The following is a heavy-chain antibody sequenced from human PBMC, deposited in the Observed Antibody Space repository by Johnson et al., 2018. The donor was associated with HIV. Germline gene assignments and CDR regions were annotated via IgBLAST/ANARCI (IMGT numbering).Heavy chain of an antibody. CDR2: INWNGGST. D-gene: IGHD4-17*01. V-gene: IGHV3-20*04. Sequence: VQLVESGGGVVRPGGSLRLSCAASGFNFDDYGMNWVRQVPGEGLEWVSGINWNGGSTGYADSVKGRFTISRDNAKNSLYLHMDSLRVEDTAVYYCARDSTPRGADYVDYGFDIWGQGTMVAVSS. CDR3: ARDSTPRGADYVDYGFDI. J-gene: IGHJ3*02. CDR1: GFNFDDYG.